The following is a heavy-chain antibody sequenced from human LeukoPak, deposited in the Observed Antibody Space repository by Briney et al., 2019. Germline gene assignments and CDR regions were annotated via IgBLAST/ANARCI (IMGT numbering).Heavy chain of an antibody. V-gene: IGHV1-69*06. D-gene: IGHD5-12*01. CDR3: ARDRGYSRAGFDY. CDR1: GYTFTSYG. J-gene: IGHJ4*02. Sequence: SVKVSCKASGYTFTSYGISWVRRAPGQGLEWMGGITPIFGTANYAQKFQGRVTITADKSTSTAYMELSSLRSEDTAVYYCARDRGYSRAGFDYWGQGTLVTVSS. CDR2: ITPIFGTA.